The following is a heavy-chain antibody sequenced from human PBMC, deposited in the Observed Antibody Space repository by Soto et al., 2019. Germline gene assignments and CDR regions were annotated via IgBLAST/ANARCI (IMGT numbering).Heavy chain of an antibody. Sequence: SETLSLTRAVYGGSFSGYYWSWIRQPPGKGLEWIGEINHSGSTYYNPSLKSRVTISVDTSKNQFSLKLSSVTAADTAVYYCGSLAAAGTGAYYYYGMDVWGQGTTVTVSS. CDR1: GGSFSGYY. CDR2: INHSGST. J-gene: IGHJ6*02. D-gene: IGHD6-13*01. CDR3: GSLAAAGTGAYYYYGMDV. V-gene: IGHV4-34*01.